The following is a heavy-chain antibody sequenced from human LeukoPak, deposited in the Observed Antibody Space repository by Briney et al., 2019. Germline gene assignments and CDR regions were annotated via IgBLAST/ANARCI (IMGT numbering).Heavy chain of an antibody. D-gene: IGHD3-16*02. CDR1: GGSISSSSYY. V-gene: IGHV4-39*01. CDR3: ASTMITFGGVIADDAFDI. J-gene: IGHJ3*02. CDR2: IYYSGST. Sequence: SETLSLTCTVSGGSISSSSYYWGWIRQPPGKGLEWIGSIYYSGSTYYNPSLKSRVTISVDTSKNQFSLKLSSVAAADTAVYYCASTMITFGGVIADDAFDIWGQGTMVTVSS.